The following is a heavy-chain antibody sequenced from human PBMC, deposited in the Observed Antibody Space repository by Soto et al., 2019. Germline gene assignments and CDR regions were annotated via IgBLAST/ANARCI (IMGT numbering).Heavy chain of an antibody. CDR1: GFTFSSYS. CDR3: ARDHSSSSGALDP. CDR2: ISSSSSTI. J-gene: IGHJ5*02. Sequence: GGSLRLSCAASGFTFSSYSMNWVRQAPGKGLEWDSYISSSSSTIYYADSVKGRFTISRDNAKNSLYLQMNSLRGEDTAVYYCARDHSSSSGALDPWGQGTLVTGSS. D-gene: IGHD6-6*01. V-gene: IGHV3-48*01.